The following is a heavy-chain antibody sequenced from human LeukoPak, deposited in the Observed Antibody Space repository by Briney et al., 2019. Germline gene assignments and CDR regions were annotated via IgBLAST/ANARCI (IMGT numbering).Heavy chain of an antibody. Sequence: GGSLRLSCSASGFTFSSYAISWVRQAPGKGLEWVSAISGSGGSTYYADSVKGRFTISRDNSKNTLYLQMNSLRAEDTAVYYCAASGGSYAFDCWGQGTLVTVSS. CDR3: AASGGSYAFDC. J-gene: IGHJ4*02. CDR2: ISGSGGST. D-gene: IGHD1-26*01. V-gene: IGHV3-23*01. CDR1: GFTFSSYA.